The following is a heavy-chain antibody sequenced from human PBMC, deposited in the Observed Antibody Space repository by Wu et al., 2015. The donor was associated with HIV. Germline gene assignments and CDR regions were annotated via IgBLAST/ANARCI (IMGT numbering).Heavy chain of an antibody. D-gene: IGHD6-13*01. CDR3: VRLQSSSSKDPFDI. V-gene: IGHV4-38-2*01. CDR2: IFNSGYK. Sequence: QVQLQESGPGLVKTSETLSLTCVVSAYSLRDYYWGWIRQPPGKGLEWIGNIFNSGYKYVNPSLMSRVSISVDTSVNQFSLKLNSVTAADTAVYYCVRLQSSSSKDPFDIWGQGTVVTVSS. CDR1: AYSLRDYY. J-gene: IGHJ3*02.